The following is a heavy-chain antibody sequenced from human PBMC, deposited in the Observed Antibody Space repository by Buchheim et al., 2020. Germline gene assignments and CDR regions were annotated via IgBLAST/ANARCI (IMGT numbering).Heavy chain of an antibody. J-gene: IGHJ4*02. CDR3: ARVSLKWELLGDVDY. CDR1: GYTFTGYY. D-gene: IGHD1-26*01. Sequence: QVQLVQSGAAVKKPGASVKVSCKASGYTFTGYYMHWVRQAPGQGLEWMGWINPNSGGTNYAQQFQGRVTMTRDTSISTGYMELSRLRSDDTAVYYCARVSLKWELLGDVDYWGQGTL. CDR2: INPNSGGT. V-gene: IGHV1-2*02.